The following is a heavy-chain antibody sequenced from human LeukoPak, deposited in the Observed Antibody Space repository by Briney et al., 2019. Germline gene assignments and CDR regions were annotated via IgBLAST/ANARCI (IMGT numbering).Heavy chain of an antibody. CDR1: GGSISSYY. V-gene: IGHV4-4*07. D-gene: IGHD1-26*01. CDR3: AGGDAVGATPYAFDI. J-gene: IGHJ3*02. Sequence: SETLSLTCTVSGGSISSYYWSWIRQPAGKGLEWIGRIYTSGSTNYNPSLKSRVTMSVDTSKNQFSLKLSSVTAADTAVYYCAGGDAVGATPYAFDIWGQGTMVTVSS. CDR2: IYTSGST.